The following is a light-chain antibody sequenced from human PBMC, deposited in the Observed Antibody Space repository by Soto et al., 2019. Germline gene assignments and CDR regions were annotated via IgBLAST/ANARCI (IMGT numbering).Light chain of an antibody. CDR2: GVS. V-gene: IGKV3-15*01. Sequence: IEMTQSPATLSASPGDRATLSCRASQPVNNNLAWYQQKPGQAPRLLIYGVSTRATGISARFSGGGSVTEFTLTISSLQSEDFAVYYCQQYEKWPPSITSGQGTRLEIK. J-gene: IGKJ5*01. CDR3: QQYEKWPPSIT. CDR1: QPVNNN.